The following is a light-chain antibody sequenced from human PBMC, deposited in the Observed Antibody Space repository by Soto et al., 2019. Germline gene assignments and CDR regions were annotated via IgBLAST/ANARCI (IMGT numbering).Light chain of an antibody. J-gene: IGKJ2*01. Sequence: DIQMTQSPSTLSASVGDRVIITCRASQSINNWLAWYQQKPGKAPKVLIYDASNLDSGVPSRFSGSGSGTEFTLTISSLQADDFATYYCQQYSSYSEYTFGQGTKLEIK. CDR1: QSINNW. CDR3: QQYSSYSEYT. CDR2: DAS. V-gene: IGKV1-5*01.